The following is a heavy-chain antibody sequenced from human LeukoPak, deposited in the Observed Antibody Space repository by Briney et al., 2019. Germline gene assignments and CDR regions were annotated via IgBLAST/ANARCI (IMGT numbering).Heavy chain of an antibody. CDR1: GGSFSGYY. CDR3: ARGIAQTYYYDSSGYSHFDY. CDR2: INHSGST. J-gene: IGHJ4*02. Sequence: SETLSLTCAVYGGSFSGYYWSWIRQPPGKGLGWIGEINHSGSTNYNPSLKSRVTISVDTSKNQFSLKLSSVTAADTAVYYCARGIAQTYYYDSSGYSHFDYWGQGTLVTVSS. D-gene: IGHD3-22*01. V-gene: IGHV4-34*01.